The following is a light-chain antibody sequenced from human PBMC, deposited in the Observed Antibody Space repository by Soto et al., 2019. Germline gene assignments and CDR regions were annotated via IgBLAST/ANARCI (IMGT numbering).Light chain of an antibody. V-gene: IGLV2-14*01. CDR1: SSDVGIYNY. CDR3: SSYTSSTIYV. CDR2: DVS. Sequence: QSVLTQPASVSGSPGQAITISCTGTSSDVGIYNYVSWYQQHPGKAPKLMIYDVSNRPSGVSNRFSGSKSGNTASLSISGLQDEDEAHYYCSSYTSSTIYVFGTGTKSPS. J-gene: IGLJ1*01.